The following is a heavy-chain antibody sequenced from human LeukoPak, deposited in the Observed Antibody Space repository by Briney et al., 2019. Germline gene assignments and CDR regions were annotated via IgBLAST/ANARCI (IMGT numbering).Heavy chain of an antibody. CDR1: DYTFSSYG. J-gene: IGHJ6*03. V-gene: IGHV1-18*01. CDR2: ISAYNGNT. Sequence: ASVKVPCKASDYTFSSYGITWVRQAPGQGLEWMGWISAYNGNTNYAQKLQGRVTMTTDTSTSTAYMELRSLRSDDTAVYYCARDRRYYYMDVWGKGTTVTVSS. CDR3: ARDRRYYYMDV.